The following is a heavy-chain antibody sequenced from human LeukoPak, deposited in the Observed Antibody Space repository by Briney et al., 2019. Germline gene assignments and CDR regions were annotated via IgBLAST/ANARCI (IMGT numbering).Heavy chain of an antibody. CDR2: IYYSGST. D-gene: IGHD6-19*01. V-gene: IGHV4-59*08. CDR1: GGSISSYY. Sequence: PSETLSLTCTVSGGSISSYYWSWIRQPPGKGLEWIGYIYYSGSTNYNPSLKSRVTISVDTSKNQFSLKLTSVTAADTAVYYCARWDDSAWGFGNWGPGTLVAVSS. CDR3: ARWDDSAWGFGN. J-gene: IGHJ4*02.